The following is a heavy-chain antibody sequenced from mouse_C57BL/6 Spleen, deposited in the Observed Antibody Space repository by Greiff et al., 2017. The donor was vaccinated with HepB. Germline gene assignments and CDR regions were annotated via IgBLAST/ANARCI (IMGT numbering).Heavy chain of an antibody. J-gene: IGHJ1*03. CDR1: GYTFTSYW. Sequence: VKLQQSGAELVRPGSSVKLSCKASGYTFTSYWMHWVKQRPIQGLEWIGNIDPSDSETHYNQKFKDKATLTVDKSSSTAYMQLSSLTSEDSAVYYCARGGTTDYSNYVGYFDVWGTGTTVTVSS. D-gene: IGHD2-5*01. CDR3: ARGGTTDYSNYVGYFDV. V-gene: IGHV1-52*01. CDR2: IDPSDSET.